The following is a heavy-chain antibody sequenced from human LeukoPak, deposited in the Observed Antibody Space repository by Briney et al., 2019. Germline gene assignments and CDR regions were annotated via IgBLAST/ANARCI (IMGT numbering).Heavy chain of an antibody. D-gene: IGHD6-13*01. CDR2: ITWDSGTI. Sequence: GGSLRLSCAASGFIFDDYAMHWVRQPPGKGLEWVSTITWDSGTIAYTDSVKGRFTIPRDNAKNSLYLQMNSLRTEDMALYYCAALAAAGSDAFDIWGQGTMVTVSS. CDR3: AALAAAGSDAFDI. CDR1: GFIFDDYA. J-gene: IGHJ3*02. V-gene: IGHV3-9*03.